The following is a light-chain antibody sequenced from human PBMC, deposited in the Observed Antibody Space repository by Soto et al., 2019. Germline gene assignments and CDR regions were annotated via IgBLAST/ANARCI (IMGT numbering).Light chain of an antibody. CDR3: QQYDSSPPT. Sequence: EIVLTQSPGTLSLSPGERATLSCRASQSVSSTYLAWYQQKPGQAPGLLLYGASNRASGIPDRFAGSGSGTDFTLTISRLEPEDFAVYFCQQYDSSPPTFGRGTKVEIK. J-gene: IGKJ4*01. CDR2: GAS. V-gene: IGKV3-20*01. CDR1: QSVSSTY.